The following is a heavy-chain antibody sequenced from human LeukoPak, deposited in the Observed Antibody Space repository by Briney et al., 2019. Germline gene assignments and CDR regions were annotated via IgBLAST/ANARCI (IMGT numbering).Heavy chain of an antibody. J-gene: IGHJ4*02. CDR3: ARDRDYYDSSGNLDY. V-gene: IGHV3-33*01. D-gene: IGHD3-22*01. CDR1: GFTFGSYG. CDR2: IWYDGSNK. Sequence: GGSLRLSCAASGFTFGSYGMHWVRQAPGKGLEWVAVIWYDGSNKYYADSVKGRFTISRDNSKNTLYLQMNSLRAEDTAVYYCARDRDYYDSSGNLDYWGQGTLVTVSS.